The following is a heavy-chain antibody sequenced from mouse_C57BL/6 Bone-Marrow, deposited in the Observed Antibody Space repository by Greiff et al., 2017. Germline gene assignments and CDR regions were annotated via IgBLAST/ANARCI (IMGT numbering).Heavy chain of an antibody. J-gene: IGHJ3*01. V-gene: IGHV1-61*01. CDR2: IYPSDSET. Sequence: QVQLQQPGAELVRPGSSVKLSCKASGYTSTSYWMDWVKQRPGQGLEWIGNIYPSDSETHYNQKFKDKATLTVDKSSSTAYMQVSSRTSEDSAVYYCARGVENDYWFAYWGQGTLVTVSA. CDR3: ARGVENDYWFAY. CDR1: GYTSTSYW. D-gene: IGHD2-4*01.